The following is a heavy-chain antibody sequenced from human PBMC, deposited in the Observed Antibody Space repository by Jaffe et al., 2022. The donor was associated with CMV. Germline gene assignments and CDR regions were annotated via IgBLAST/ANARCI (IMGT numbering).Heavy chain of an antibody. CDR1: GFSLSTSGMC. Sequence: QVTLRESGPALVKPTQTLTLTCTFSGFSLSTSGMCVSWIRQPPGKALEWLARIDWDDDKYYSTSLKTRLTISKDTSKNQVVLTMTNMDPVDTATYYCARRLVDTAIDAFDIWGQGTMVTVSS. V-gene: IGHV2-70*15. D-gene: IGHD5-18*01. CDR3: ARRLVDTAIDAFDI. CDR2: IDWDDDK. J-gene: IGHJ3*02.